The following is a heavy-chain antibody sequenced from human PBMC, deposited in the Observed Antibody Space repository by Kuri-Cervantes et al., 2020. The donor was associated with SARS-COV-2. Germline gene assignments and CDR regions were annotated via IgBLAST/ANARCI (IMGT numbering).Heavy chain of an antibody. J-gene: IGHJ5*02. CDR2: IYYSGST. CDR1: GGSVSSGSYY. Sequence: SETLSLTCTVSGGSVSSGSYYWNWIRQPPGKGLEWIGYIYYSGSTNYNPSLKSRVTISVDTSKNQFSLKLSSVTAADTAVYYCARAYYYDSRRGGLTWFDPWGQGTLVTVSS. CDR3: ARAYYYDSRRGGLTWFDP. V-gene: IGHV4-61*01. D-gene: IGHD3-22*01.